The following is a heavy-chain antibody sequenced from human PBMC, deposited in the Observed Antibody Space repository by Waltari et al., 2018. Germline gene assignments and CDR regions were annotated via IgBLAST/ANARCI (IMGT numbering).Heavy chain of an antibody. V-gene: IGHV1-69*05. CDR3: ARDGSGIRSNWFDP. CDR2: IIPIFGTA. D-gene: IGHD3-10*01. CDR1: GGIFSSYA. J-gene: IGHJ5*02. Sequence: QVQLVQSGAEVKKPGSSVTVSCKASGGIFSSYAISWVRQAPGQGLEWMGGIIPIFGTANYAQKFQGRVTITTDESTSTAYMELSSLRSEDTAVYYCARDGSGIRSNWFDPWGQGTLVTVSS.